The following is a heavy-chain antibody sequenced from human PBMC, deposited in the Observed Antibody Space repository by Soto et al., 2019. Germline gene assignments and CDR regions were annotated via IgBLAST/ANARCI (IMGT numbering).Heavy chain of an antibody. D-gene: IGHD3-16*01. CDR1: GYTFSTYA. J-gene: IGHJ6*02. CDR3: ARGAWGGDGIDV. CDR2: LNGGTGQT. Sequence: GASVKVSCKASGYTFSTYAMHWVRQAPGQSLEWMGWLNGGTGQTRYSQKFQDRVIISRDNAKASVYLQMSSLGAGDTALYYCARGAWGGDGIDVWGQGTTVTVSS. V-gene: IGHV1-3*01.